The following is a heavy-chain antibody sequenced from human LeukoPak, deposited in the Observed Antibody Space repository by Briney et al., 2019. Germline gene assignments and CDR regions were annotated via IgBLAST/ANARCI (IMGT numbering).Heavy chain of an antibody. CDR1: GFTVSSNY. CDR3: VRLMGCGWFDP. V-gene: IGHV3-53*04. Sequence: PGGSLRLSCAASGFTVSSNYMNWVRQAPGTGLEWVSVIYCGGTTFCADSVKGRFTISRHNSENTLYLQMNSLSADDTAVYYCVRLMGCGWFDPWGQGTLVTVFS. J-gene: IGHJ5*02. D-gene: IGHD2-8*01. CDR2: IYCGGTT.